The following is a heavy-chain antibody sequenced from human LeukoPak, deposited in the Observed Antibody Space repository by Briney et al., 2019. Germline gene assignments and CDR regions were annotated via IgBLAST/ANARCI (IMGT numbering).Heavy chain of an antibody. V-gene: IGHV3-23*01. Sequence: PGGSLRLSCAASGFTFSSYAMSWVRQAPGKGLEWVSAISGSGGSTYYADSVKGRFTISRDNAKNSLYLQMNSLRAEDTAVYYCARGTYDYVWGSSHFYYFDYWGQGTLVTVSS. CDR2: ISGSGGST. J-gene: IGHJ4*02. CDR1: GFTFSSYA. D-gene: IGHD3-16*01. CDR3: ARGTYDYVWGSSHFYYFDY.